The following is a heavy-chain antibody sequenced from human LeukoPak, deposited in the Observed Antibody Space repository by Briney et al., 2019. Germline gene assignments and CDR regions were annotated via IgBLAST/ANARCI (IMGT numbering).Heavy chain of an antibody. CDR1: GGSISSSSYY. V-gene: IGHV4-39*01. CDR3: AREGTSVAAGTAAFDI. Sequence: SETLSLTCTVSGGSISSSSYYWGWIRQPPGKGLEWIGSIYYSGSTYYNPSLKSRVTISVDTSKNQFSLKLSSVTAADTAVYYCAREGTSVAAGTAAFDIWGQGTMVTVSS. D-gene: IGHD6-25*01. CDR2: IYYSGST. J-gene: IGHJ3*02.